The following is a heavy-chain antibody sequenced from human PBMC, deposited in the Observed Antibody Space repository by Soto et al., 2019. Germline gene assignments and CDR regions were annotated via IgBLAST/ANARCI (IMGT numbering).Heavy chain of an antibody. J-gene: IGHJ6*03. V-gene: IGHV1-8*01. CDR3: ATNTYYDFWSGYPPPYYYYYYMDV. D-gene: IGHD3-3*01. CDR1: GYTFTSYD. Sequence: ASVKVSCKASGYTFTSYDINWVRQATGQGLEWMGWMNPNSGNTGYAQKFQGGVTMTRNTSISTAYMELSSLRSEDTAVYYCATNTYYDFWSGYPPPYYYYYYMDVWGKGTTVTVSS. CDR2: MNPNSGNT.